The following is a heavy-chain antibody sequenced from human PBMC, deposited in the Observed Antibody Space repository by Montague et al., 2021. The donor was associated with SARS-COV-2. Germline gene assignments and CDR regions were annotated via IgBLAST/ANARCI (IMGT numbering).Heavy chain of an antibody. CDR3: ARDYSATLPAVY. D-gene: IGHD2-15*01. J-gene: IGHJ4*02. Sequence: SETLSLTCAVYGGSISGFYWSWFRQPPGKGLEWIGYISDSGSTNYNPSLTSRVTMSVDTSKNQFSLKVNSVTATDTAVYYCARDYSATLPAVYWGQGTLVTVSS. CDR1: GGSISGFY. CDR2: ISDSGST. V-gene: IGHV4-59*01.